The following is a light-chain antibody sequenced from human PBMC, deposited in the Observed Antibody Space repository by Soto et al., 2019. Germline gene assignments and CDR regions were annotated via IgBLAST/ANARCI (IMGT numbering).Light chain of an antibody. CDR3: QQRSNWPSYT. V-gene: IGKV3-11*01. J-gene: IGKJ2*01. CDR2: DAS. CDR1: QSVSSY. Sequence: EIVLTQSPATLSLSPGERATVSCRASQSVSSYLAWYQQKPGQAPRLLIYDASNRATGIPARFSGSGSGTDFTPTISSLEHEDFAVYYCQQRSNWPSYTFGQGTKPEIK.